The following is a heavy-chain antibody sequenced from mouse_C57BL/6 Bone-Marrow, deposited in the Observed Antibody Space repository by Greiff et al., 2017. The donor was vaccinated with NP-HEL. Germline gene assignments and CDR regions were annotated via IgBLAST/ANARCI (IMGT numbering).Heavy chain of an antibody. CDR1: GYTFTDHT. CDR2: IYPRDGST. V-gene: IGHV1-78*01. Sequence: QVQLKQSDAELVKPGASVKISCKVSGYTFTDHTIHWMKQRPEQGLAWIGYIYPRDGSTKYNAKFKGQATLTADKSSITAYMQLNSLTSEDSSVYFCARSLNYYGSRLYAMDYWGQGTSVTVSS. D-gene: IGHD1-1*01. J-gene: IGHJ4*01. CDR3: ARSLNYYGSRLYAMDY.